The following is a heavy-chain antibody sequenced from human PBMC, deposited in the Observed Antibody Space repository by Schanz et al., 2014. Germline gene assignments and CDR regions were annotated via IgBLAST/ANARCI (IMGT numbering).Heavy chain of an antibody. CDR2: IIPILGIA. V-gene: IGHV1-69*04. Sequence: QVQLVQSGAEVKKPGASVKVSCKASGYTFSSYTISWVRQAPGQGLEWMGRIIPILGIANYAQNFQGRVTITADKSTSTAYMELTSLRSDDTAVYYCARAKRFGDMDVWGQGTTVTVSS. D-gene: IGHD3-10*01. J-gene: IGHJ6*02. CDR3: ARAKRFGDMDV. CDR1: GYTFSSYT.